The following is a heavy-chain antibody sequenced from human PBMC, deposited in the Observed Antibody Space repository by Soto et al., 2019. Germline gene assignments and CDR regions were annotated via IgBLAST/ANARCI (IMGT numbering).Heavy chain of an antibody. CDR3: AREPLRGSGYYHYFDY. D-gene: IGHD3-22*01. CDR2: IIPIFGTA. V-gene: IGHV1-69*13. Sequence: GASVKVSCKASGGTFSSYAISWVRQAPGQGLEWMGGIIPIFGTANYAQKFQGRVTITADESTSTAYMELSSLRSEDTAVYYCAREPLRGSGYYHYFDYWGQGTLVTVSS. J-gene: IGHJ4*02. CDR1: GGTFSSYA.